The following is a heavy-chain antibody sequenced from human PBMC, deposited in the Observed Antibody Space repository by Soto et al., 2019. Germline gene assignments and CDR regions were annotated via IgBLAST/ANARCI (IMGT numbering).Heavy chain of an antibody. CDR1: GFTFSSYA. D-gene: IGHD1-20*01. V-gene: IGHV3-23*01. CDR2: ISGSGGST. CDR3: AKASNWNDGFHFDY. Sequence: GGSLRLSCAASGFTFSSYAMSWVRQAPGKGLEWVSAISGSGGSTYYADSEKGRFTISRDNSKNTLYLQMNSVRAEDTAVYYCAKASNWNDGFHFDYWGQGTLVTVSS. J-gene: IGHJ4*02.